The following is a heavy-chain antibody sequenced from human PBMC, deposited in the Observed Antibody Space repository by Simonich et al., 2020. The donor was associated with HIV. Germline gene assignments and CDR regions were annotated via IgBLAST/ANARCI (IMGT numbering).Heavy chain of an antibody. D-gene: IGHD3-16*01. V-gene: IGHV4-38-2*01. CDR2: IYAGGST. CDR3: ARGDPFYDY. J-gene: IGHJ4*02. Sequence: QVPLQESGPGLLKPSEILSLTCGVSGFSLSSGYYWGWIRQPPGKWLEWIGTIYAGGSTYHTPSLKSRVTISLDTSKNQFSLNLSAVTAADTAVYYCARGDPFYDYWGQGTLVTVSS. CDR1: GFSLSSGYY.